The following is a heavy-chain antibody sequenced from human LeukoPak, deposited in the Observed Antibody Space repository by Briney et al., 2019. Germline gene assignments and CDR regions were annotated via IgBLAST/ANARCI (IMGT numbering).Heavy chain of an antibody. CDR3: ATPSWVSPYRSGGSCRHGDYYYYGMDV. D-gene: IGHD2-15*01. CDR1: GGTFSSYA. V-gene: IGHV1-69*01. CDR2: IIPIFGTA. J-gene: IGHJ6*02. Sequence: ASVKVSCKASGGTFSSYAISWVRQAPGQGLEWMGGIIPIFGTANYAQKFQGRVTITADESTSTAYMELSSLRSEDTAVYYCATPSWVSPYRSGGSCRHGDYYYYGMDVWGQGTTVTVSS.